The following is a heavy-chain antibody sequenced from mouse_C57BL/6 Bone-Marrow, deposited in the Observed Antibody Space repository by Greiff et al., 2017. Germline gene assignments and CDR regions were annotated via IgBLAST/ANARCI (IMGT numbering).Heavy chain of an antibody. CDR3: ARELAGTFAY. CDR2: IDPSDSYT. D-gene: IGHD4-1*01. Sequence: VQLQQPGAELVMPGASVKLSCKASGYTFTSYWMHWVKQRPGQGLEWIGEIDPSDSYTNYNQKFKGKSTLTVDKPSSTAYMQLSSLTSEDSAVYYCARELAGTFAYWGQGTLVTVSA. CDR1: GYTFTSYW. V-gene: IGHV1-69*01. J-gene: IGHJ3*01.